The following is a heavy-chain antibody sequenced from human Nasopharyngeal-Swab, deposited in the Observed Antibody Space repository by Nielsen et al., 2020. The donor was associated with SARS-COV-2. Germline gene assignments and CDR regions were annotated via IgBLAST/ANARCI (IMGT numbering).Heavy chain of an antibody. V-gene: IGHV3-21*03. CDR3: ARDRNGFIYYYYGMDV. CDR1: GFTFSGYT. J-gene: IGHJ6*02. CDR2: ISSTTPYI. Sequence: GGSLRLSCVASGFTFSGYTMNWVRQAPGKGLEWISSISSTTPYIYYADSVKGRFTISRDNAKNSLYLQMNFLRVEDTAMYYCARDRNGFIYYYYGMDVWGQGTTVTVSS. D-gene: IGHD3-3*01.